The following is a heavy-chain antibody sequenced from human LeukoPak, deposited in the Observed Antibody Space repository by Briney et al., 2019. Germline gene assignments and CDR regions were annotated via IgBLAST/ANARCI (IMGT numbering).Heavy chain of an antibody. CDR1: GYTFGIYG. J-gene: IGHJ5*02. Sequence: ASVKVSCKASGYTFGIYGISWVRQAPGQGFEWMGWISGDNGNRLIAEKFQGRVTMTAETPTSTAYMELGSLRSDDTAIYYCASDRAELNVWFDPWGQGTLVIVSS. CDR2: ISGDNGNR. CDR3: ASDRAELNVWFDP. D-gene: IGHD1-1*01. V-gene: IGHV1-18*01.